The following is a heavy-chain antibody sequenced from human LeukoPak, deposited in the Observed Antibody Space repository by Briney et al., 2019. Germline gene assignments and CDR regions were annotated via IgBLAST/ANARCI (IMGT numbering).Heavy chain of an antibody. D-gene: IGHD3-16*01. CDR3: TADYDYVWGSFY. J-gene: IGHJ4*02. Sequence: TPGGSLRLSCAASGFTFSNAWMSWVRQAPGKGLEWVGRIKSKTDGGTTDYAAPVKGRFTISRDDSKNTLYLQMNGLKTEDTAVYYRTADYDYVWGSFYWGQGTLVTVSS. CDR1: GFTFSNAW. CDR2: IKSKTDGGTT. V-gene: IGHV3-15*01.